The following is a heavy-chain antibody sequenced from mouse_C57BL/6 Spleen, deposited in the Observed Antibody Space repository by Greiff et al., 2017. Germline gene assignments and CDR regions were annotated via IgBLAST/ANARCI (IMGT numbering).Heavy chain of an antibody. CDR1: GFTFSDYG. Sequence: EVMLVESGGGLVKPGGSLKLSCAASGFTFSDYGMHWVRHAPEKGLEWVAYISSGSSTIYYADTVKGRFTISRDNAKNTLFLQMTSLRSEDTAMYYCARGGYLGQGTTLTVSS. CDR2: ISSGSSTI. J-gene: IGHJ2*01. V-gene: IGHV5-17*01. CDR3: ARGGY.